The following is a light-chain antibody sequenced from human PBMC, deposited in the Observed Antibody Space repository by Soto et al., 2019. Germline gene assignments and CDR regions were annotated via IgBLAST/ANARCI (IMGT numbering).Light chain of an antibody. Sequence: IQMTQSPSTLSASVGDRVTITCRASQNINVWLAWYMQKPGHAPRLLVYDASSLENEVPPRFSGSGSGTDFTLTITSLQPGDFATYYCQQYDASPWTFGQGTKVDI. J-gene: IGKJ1*01. CDR1: QNINVW. CDR3: QQYDASPWT. V-gene: IGKV1-5*01. CDR2: DAS.